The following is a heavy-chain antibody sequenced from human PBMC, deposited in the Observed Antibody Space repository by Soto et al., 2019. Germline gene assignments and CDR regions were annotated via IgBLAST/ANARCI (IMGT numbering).Heavy chain of an antibody. Sequence: ASVKVSCKASGYTFTSYDIYWVRQATGQGLEWMGWMNPNTGNSGYAQKFQGRVTMTSDTSISTAHMELSSLRSEDTAVYYCARRAETNGWNSFGADKYYFDFWGQGTLVTVSS. D-gene: IGHD1-1*01. CDR2: MNPNTGNS. V-gene: IGHV1-8*01. CDR3: ARRAETNGWNSFGADKYYFDF. J-gene: IGHJ4*02. CDR1: GYTFTSYD.